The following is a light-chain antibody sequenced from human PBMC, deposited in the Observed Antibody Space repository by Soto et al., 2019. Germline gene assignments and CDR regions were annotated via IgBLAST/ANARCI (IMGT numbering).Light chain of an antibody. Sequence: EIVLTQSPGTRSFSPGERATPSSRASQMFSSSYLAWYQQKPGQAPRLLIYGASSRATGIPDRFSGSGSGTDFTLTISRLEPEDFAVYYCQQYGSSPVTFGQGTKVEIK. CDR1: QMFSSSY. V-gene: IGKV3-20*01. CDR2: GAS. CDR3: QQYGSSPVT. J-gene: IGKJ1*01.